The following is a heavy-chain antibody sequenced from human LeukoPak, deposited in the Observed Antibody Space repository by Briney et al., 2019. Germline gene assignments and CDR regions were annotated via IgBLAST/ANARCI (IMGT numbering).Heavy chain of an antibody. CDR2: INPNSGGT. D-gene: IGHD2-15*01. Sequence: ASVKVSCKASGYTFTGYYMHWVRQAPGQGLEWMGWINPNSGGTNYAQKFQGRVTMTRDTSISTAYMELSRLRSDDTAVYYCAISTLPGYCSGGSCYPIPWGQGTLVTVS. CDR1: GYTFTGYY. CDR3: AISTLPGYCSGGSCYPIP. V-gene: IGHV1-2*02. J-gene: IGHJ5*02.